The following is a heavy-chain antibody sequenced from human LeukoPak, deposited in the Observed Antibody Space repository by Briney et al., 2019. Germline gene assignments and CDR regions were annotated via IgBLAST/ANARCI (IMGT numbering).Heavy chain of an antibody. CDR1: GGSFSGYY. J-gene: IGHJ4*02. CDR2: INQSGST. CDR3: ARGRIAAAGFDY. Sequence: MASETLSLTCAVYGGSFSGYYWSWIPQPPGKGLEWLGYINQSGSTNYNPSLKSRVTISVAPSKNQFSLKLSSVPAADTAVYYCARGRIAAAGFDYWGQGTLVTVSS. D-gene: IGHD6-13*01. V-gene: IGHV4-34*01.